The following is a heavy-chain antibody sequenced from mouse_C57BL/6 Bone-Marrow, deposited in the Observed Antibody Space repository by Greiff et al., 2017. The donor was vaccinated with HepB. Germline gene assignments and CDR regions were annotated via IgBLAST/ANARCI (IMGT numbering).Heavy chain of an antibody. D-gene: IGHD1-1*01. CDR3: ATYYYGSRDWFAY. Sequence: VKLQQSGAELMKPGASVKLSCKATGYTFTGYWIEWVKQRPGHGLEWIGEILPGSGSTNYNEKFKGKATFTADTSSNTAYMQLSSLTTEDSAIYYCATYYYGSRDWFAYWGQGTLVTVSA. J-gene: IGHJ3*01. V-gene: IGHV1-9*01. CDR1: GYTFTGYW. CDR2: ILPGSGST.